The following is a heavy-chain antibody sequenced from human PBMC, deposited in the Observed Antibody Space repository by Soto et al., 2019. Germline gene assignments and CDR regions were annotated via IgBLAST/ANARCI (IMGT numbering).Heavy chain of an antibody. V-gene: IGHV3-23*01. CDR3: VYWMSAHFDY. Sequence: VLLLESGGGFVQPGGSVRLSCAAPQFTFGGLGLSWVRQSPGRGLEWVATISRDEDNTHYADSVNGRFTISKDRSTNTLHLHMASLRAEDTAMYYCVYWMSAHFDYWGRGTLVTVSS. CDR2: ISRDEDNT. D-gene: IGHD2-15*01. J-gene: IGHJ4*02. CDR1: QFTFGGLG.